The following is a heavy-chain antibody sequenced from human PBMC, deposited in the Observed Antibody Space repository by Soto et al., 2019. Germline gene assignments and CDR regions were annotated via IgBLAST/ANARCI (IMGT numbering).Heavy chain of an antibody. CDR3: AREPYDSGWPFDY. D-gene: IGHD6-19*01. J-gene: IGHJ4*02. V-gene: IGHV3-48*03. CDR2: ISSSGSTT. Sequence: PGGSLRLSCAASGFSFSSYEMNWVRQAPGKGLEWVSSISSSGSTTYYADSVKGRFIISRDNAKNSLYLQMKSLRAEDTAVYYCAREPYDSGWPFDYWGQGTLVTAPQ. CDR1: GFSFSSYE.